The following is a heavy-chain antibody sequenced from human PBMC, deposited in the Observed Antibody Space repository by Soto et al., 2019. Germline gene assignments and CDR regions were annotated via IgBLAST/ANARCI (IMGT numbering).Heavy chain of an antibody. D-gene: IGHD3-3*01. Sequence: PSETLSLTCTVSGGSTSNYYWSWIRQPPGKGLGWIGYVHDSGTTYYNPSLKSRVTISLDPSKNHFPLKLTSVTAADTAMYYCARAVNDVWSGFSYYFDFWGQGNMVTVSS. J-gene: IGHJ4*02. V-gene: IGHV4-59*01. CDR3: ARAVNDVWSGFSYYFDF. CDR1: GGSTSNYY. CDR2: VHDSGTT.